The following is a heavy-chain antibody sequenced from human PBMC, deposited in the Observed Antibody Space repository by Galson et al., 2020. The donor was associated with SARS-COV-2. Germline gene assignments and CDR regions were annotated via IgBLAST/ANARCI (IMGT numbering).Heavy chain of an antibody. CDR3: AGLNPYRT. D-gene: IGHD3-16*02. CDR2: VSYSGGA. V-gene: IGHV4-59*01. Sequence: PSSTLSPTCTVAGTSISSSYWSWLRPPPGKGLEWSGFVSYSGGANSNPSLKSRVTISVDTSKNPFSLKLTSVTTADTAVYYCAGLNPYRTWGQGTLGTVSS. CDR1: GTSISSSY. J-gene: IGHJ5*02.